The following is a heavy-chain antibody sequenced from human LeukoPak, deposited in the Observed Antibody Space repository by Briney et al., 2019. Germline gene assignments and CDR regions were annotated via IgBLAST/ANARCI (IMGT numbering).Heavy chain of an antibody. D-gene: IGHD1-26*01. J-gene: IGHJ6*03. Sequence: GGSLRLSCAASGFTFDTYNFNWVRQAPGKGLEWVAVISYDGSNKYYADSVKGRFTISRDNSKNTLYLQMNSLRAEDTAVYYCAKGQQDGSYLIYYYYMDVWGKGTTVTVSS. V-gene: IGHV3-30*18. CDR1: GFTFDTYN. CDR3: AKGQQDGSYLIYYYYMDV. CDR2: ISYDGSNK.